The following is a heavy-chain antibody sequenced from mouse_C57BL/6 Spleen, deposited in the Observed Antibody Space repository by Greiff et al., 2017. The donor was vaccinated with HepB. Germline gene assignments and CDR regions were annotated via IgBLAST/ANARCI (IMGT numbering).Heavy chain of an antibody. V-gene: IGHV1-69*01. D-gene: IGHD2-1*01. J-gene: IGHJ3*01. CDR2: IDPSDSYT. Sequence: QVQLQQSGAELVMPGASVKLSCKASGYTFTSYWMHWVKQRPGQGLEWIGEIDPSDSYTNYNQKFKGKSTLTVDKSSSTAYMQLSSLTSEDSAVYYCARSVYGNYEGAYWGQGTLVTVSA. CDR1: GYTFTSYW. CDR3: ARSVYGNYEGAY.